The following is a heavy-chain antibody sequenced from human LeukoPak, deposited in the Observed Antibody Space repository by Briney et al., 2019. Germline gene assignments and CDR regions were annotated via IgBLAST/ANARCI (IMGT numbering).Heavy chain of an antibody. Sequence: GTSLRLSCAASGFTFSNNDMHWVRQAPDKGLEWVAVIWFDGNNKYYTDSVKGRFTISRDNSKNTLFLQMNSLRAEDTAVYYCATDAGHWFDPWGQGTLVTVSS. CDR3: ATDAGHWFDP. J-gene: IGHJ5*02. CDR1: GFTFSNND. CDR2: IWFDGNNK. V-gene: IGHV3-33*01.